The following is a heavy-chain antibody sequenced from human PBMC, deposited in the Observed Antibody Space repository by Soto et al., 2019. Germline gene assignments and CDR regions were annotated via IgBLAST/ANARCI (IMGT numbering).Heavy chain of an antibody. Sequence: QVQLVQAGAEVKKPGASVKVSCKASGYTFTAYYIHWVRQAPGQGLEWMGWINPSTGGTKYAQKFQDRVTMTRDTSTSTAYMELGRLRSDDTAVFYCARSIANDYSNRQDHWGQGTLVTVSS. CDR1: GYTFTAYY. J-gene: IGHJ4*02. CDR3: ARSIANDYSNRQDH. CDR2: INPSTGGT. D-gene: IGHD4-4*01. V-gene: IGHV1-2*02.